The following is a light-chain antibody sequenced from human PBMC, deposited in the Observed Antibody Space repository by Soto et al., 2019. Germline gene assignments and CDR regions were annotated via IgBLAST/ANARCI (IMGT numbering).Light chain of an antibody. Sequence: EIVLTQSPGTLSLSPGERATLSCRASQSVSSSYLAWYQHKPGQSPRLLIYGASSRATGIPDRFSGSGSGTEFTLTIRRLEPEDFVVYYCQQFGTSPLSFGGGTKVEIK. J-gene: IGKJ4*01. V-gene: IGKV3-20*01. CDR2: GAS. CDR1: QSVSSSY. CDR3: QQFGTSPLS.